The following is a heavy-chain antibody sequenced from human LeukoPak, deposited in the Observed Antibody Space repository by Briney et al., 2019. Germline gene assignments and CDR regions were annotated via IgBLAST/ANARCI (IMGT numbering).Heavy chain of an antibody. J-gene: IGHJ5*02. CDR2: MNPKSGDT. D-gene: IGHD1-26*01. CDR1: EYTFTNND. Sequence: ASVKVSCKASEYTFTNNDINWVRQAPGQGLEWVGWMNPKSGDTGYAQKFQGRVTLTRNISITTAYMEMSSLRLEDTAVYYCARKVAATTNWFDPWGQGTLVTVSS. V-gene: IGHV1-8*02. CDR3: ARKVAATTNWFDP.